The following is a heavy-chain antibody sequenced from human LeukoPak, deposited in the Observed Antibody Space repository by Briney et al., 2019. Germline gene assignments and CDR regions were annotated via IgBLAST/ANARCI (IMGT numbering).Heavy chain of an antibody. J-gene: IGHJ4*02. V-gene: IGHV1-2*02. CDR3: AAEYYDILTGHSVYFDY. CDR2: INPNSGGT. CDR1: GYTFTGYY. D-gene: IGHD3-9*01. Sequence: ASVKVSCKASGYTFTGYYMHWVRQAPGQGLEWMGWINPNSGGTNCAQKFQGRVTMTRDTSISTAYMELSRLRSDDTAVYYCAAEYYDILTGHSVYFDYWGQGTLVTVSS.